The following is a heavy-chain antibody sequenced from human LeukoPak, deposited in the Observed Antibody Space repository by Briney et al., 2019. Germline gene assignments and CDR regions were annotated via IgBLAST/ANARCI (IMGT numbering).Heavy chain of an antibody. V-gene: IGHV3-30*03. J-gene: IGHJ4*02. CDR1: GFTFDTYG. CDR3: TRERDLSLYYFAY. CDR2: VSYDGNNK. Sequence: GGSLRLSCAASGFTFDTYGMHWVRQAPGKGLEWVAAVSYDGNNKYYANSVKGRFTISRDNSKNTLYLQMNSLRAEDTAVYYCTRERDLSLYYFAYWGQGTLVTVSS.